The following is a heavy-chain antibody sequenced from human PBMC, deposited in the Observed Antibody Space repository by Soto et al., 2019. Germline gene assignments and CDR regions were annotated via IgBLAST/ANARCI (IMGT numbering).Heavy chain of an antibody. V-gene: IGHV3-7*04. CDR3: SGGVGDAF. Sequence: EVHLVESGGGLVQTGGSLRLSCAIFESTVSRDWMNWVRQAPGKGLEWVAHINQDGSEKYYVDSVKGRFTISRDNAKKALCLQMNGLRPADRAMDYCSGGVGDAFWGQGSLVSVSS. CDR1: ESTVSRDW. CDR2: INQDGSEK. J-gene: IGHJ4*02. D-gene: IGHD1-26*01.